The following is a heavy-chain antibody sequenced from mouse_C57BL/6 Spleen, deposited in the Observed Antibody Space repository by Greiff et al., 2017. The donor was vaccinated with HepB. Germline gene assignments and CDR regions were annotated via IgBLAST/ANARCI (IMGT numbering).Heavy chain of an antibody. V-gene: IGHV1-64*01. CDR3: ARKGLTVNYFDY. CDR1: GYTFTSYW. J-gene: IGHJ2*01. CDR2: IHPNSGST. Sequence: QVQLKQPGAELVKPGASVKLSCKASGYTFTSYWMHWVKQRPGQGLEWIGMIHPNSGSTNYNEKFKSKATLTVDKSSSTAYMQLSSLTSEDSAVYYCARKGLTVNYFDYWGQGTTLTVSS. D-gene: IGHD4-1*01.